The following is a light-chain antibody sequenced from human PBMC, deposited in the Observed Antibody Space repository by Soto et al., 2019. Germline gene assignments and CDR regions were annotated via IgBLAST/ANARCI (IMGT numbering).Light chain of an antibody. CDR3: QQSYSTPLCT. Sequence: DIQMTQSPSSLSAAVGDRVTIACRASQSISNYLNWYQQKPGKAPKLLIYDASNLQSGVPSRFSGSGSGTDFTLTISSLQPEDFATYYCQQSYSTPLCTFGQGTRLEI. CDR2: DAS. V-gene: IGKV1-39*01. J-gene: IGKJ2*02. CDR1: QSISNY.